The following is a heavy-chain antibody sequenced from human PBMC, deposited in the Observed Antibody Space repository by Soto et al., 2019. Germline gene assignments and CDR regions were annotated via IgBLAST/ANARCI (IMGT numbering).Heavy chain of an antibody. V-gene: IGHV1-69*13. CDR1: GGTFSSYA. CDR3: ARPPAYDFWRGYSFDY. CDR2: IIPIFGAA. Sequence: GASVKVSCKASGGTFSSYAISWVRQAPGQGLEWMGGIIPIFGAANYAQKFQGRVTITADESTSTAYMELSSLRAEDTAVYYCARPPAYDFWRGYSFDYWGQGTLVTVSS. D-gene: IGHD3-3*01. J-gene: IGHJ4*02.